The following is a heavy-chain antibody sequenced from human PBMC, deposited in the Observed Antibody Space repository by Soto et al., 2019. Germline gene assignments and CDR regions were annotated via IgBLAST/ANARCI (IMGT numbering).Heavy chain of an antibody. CDR1: GYTFTSYV. Sequence: ASVKVSCKASGYTFTSYVISWVRQAPGQGLEWMGWISAYNGNTNYAQKLQGRVTMTTDTSTSTAYMELRSLRSDDTAVYYCASLWFGESYYYYGMDVWGQGTTVTVSS. J-gene: IGHJ6*02. CDR2: ISAYNGNT. V-gene: IGHV1-18*01. D-gene: IGHD3-10*01. CDR3: ASLWFGESYYYYGMDV.